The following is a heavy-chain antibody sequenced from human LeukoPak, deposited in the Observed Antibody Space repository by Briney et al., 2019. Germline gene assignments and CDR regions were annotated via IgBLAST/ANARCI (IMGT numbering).Heavy chain of an antibody. CDR1: GGSISSSPYY. CDR2: IYYSGTT. CDR3: ARGSVRSITIFGVGQSRLNWFDP. Sequence: RTSETLSLTCTVSGGSISSSPYYWGWIRQPPGKGLEWIGSIYYSGTTHYNPSLESRVTISVDTSKNQFSLKLSSVTAADTAVYYCARGSVRSITIFGVGQSRLNWFDPWGQGTLDTVSS. V-gene: IGHV4-39*07. D-gene: IGHD3-3*01. J-gene: IGHJ5*02.